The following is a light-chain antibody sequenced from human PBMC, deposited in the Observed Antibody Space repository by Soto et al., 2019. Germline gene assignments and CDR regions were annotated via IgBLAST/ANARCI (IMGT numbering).Light chain of an antibody. CDR3: QSYDSSPSGFV. Sequence: QSVLTQPPSVSGAPGQRVTISCTGSSSNIGAGYDVHWYQQLPGTAPKLLIYDNSNRPSGVPDRFSGSKSGNSASLAITGLQAEDEADYYCQSYDSSPSGFVFGTGTKVTVL. J-gene: IGLJ1*01. V-gene: IGLV1-40*01. CDR1: SSNIGAGYD. CDR2: DNS.